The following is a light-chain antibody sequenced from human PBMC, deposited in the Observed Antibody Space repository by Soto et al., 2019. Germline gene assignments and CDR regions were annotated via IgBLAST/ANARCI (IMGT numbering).Light chain of an antibody. CDR3: QQYNNWPPLT. CDR1: QSVSSS. CDR2: DAS. Sequence: EIVMTQSPATLSVSPGDRATLSCRASQSVSSSLAWYQQIPGQAPRLLIYDASTRATGIPARFGGSGSGTEFTLTISSIQSEDFAVYYCQQYNNWPPLTFGGGTKVALK. J-gene: IGKJ4*01. V-gene: IGKV3-15*01.